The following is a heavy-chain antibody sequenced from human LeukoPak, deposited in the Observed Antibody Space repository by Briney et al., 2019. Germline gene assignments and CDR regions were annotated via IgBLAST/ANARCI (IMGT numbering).Heavy chain of an antibody. D-gene: IGHD5-18*01. V-gene: IGHV3-73*01. CDR1: GFTFSGSA. J-gene: IGHJ5*02. Sequence: GGSLRLSCAASGFTFSGSAMHWVRQASGKGLEWVGRIRSKANSYATAYAASVKGRFTISRDDSKNTAYLQMNSLKTEDTAVYYCARGRQLWLRLFCWFDPWGQGTLVTVSS. CDR2: IRSKANSYAT. CDR3: ARGRQLWLRLFCWFDP.